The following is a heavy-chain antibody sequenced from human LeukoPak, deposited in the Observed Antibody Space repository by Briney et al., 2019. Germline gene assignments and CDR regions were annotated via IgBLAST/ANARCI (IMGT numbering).Heavy chain of an antibody. CDR2: MNPNSGNT. CDR1: GYTFTSYD. D-gene: IGHD3-10*01. CDR3: ARVRGVRGVITHHPFLY. J-gene: IGHJ4*02. V-gene: IGHV1-8*01. Sequence: ASVKVSCKASGYTFTSYDINWARQPTGQGLEWMGWMNPNSGNTGYAQKFQGRVTMTRNTSISTAYMELSSLRSEDTAVYYCARVRGVRGVITHHPFLYWGQGALVSVSS.